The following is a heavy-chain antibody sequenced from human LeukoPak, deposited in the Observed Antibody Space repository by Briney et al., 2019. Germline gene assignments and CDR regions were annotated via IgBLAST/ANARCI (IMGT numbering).Heavy chain of an antibody. CDR1: GFTVNNYA. CDR3: ARDYADYVGYFFFDY. CDR2: ISSGGETT. Sequence: PGGSLRLSCAASGFTVNNYAMNWVRQAPGKGLEWVSSISSGGETTYYADSAKGRFTISRDNSQNTLYLQMNSLRAEDTAVYYCARDYADYVGYFFFDYWGQGTLVTVSS. J-gene: IGHJ4*02. V-gene: IGHV3-23*01. D-gene: IGHD4-17*01.